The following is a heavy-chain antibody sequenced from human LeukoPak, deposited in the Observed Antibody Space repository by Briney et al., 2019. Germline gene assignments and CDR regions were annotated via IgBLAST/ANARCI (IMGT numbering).Heavy chain of an antibody. CDR2: KYYTGAT. V-gene: IGHV4-59*08. D-gene: IGHD6-6*01. CDR1: GGSISSLY. Sequence: AATLSLTCSVSGGSISSLYWSWIRQPPGKGLEWIGYKYYTGATNYNPSLKSRVTMFVDMSKNKFSLRLSSVTAADTAVYYCARHRAYSSSSPFDYWGQGTLVTV. CDR3: ARHRAYSSSSPFDY. J-gene: IGHJ4*02.